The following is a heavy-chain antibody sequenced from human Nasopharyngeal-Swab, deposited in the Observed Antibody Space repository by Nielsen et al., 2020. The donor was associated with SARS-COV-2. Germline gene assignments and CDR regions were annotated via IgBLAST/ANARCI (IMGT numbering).Heavy chain of an antibody. D-gene: IGHD3-16*01. CDR2: LSSSSSYI. Sequence: GVLKISCSASGFTFSSYSMNWVRQAPGKGLEWVSSLSSSSSYIYYADSVKGRFTISRDNAKNSLYLQMNSLRAEDTAVYYCARGVVYDYVWGSYYYYGMDVWGQGTTVTVSS. CDR1: GFTFSSYS. J-gene: IGHJ6*02. V-gene: IGHV3-21*01. CDR3: ARGVVYDYVWGSYYYYGMDV.